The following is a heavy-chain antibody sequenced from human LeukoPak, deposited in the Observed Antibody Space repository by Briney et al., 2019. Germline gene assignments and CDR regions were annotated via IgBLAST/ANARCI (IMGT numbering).Heavy chain of an antibody. Sequence: SVKVSCKASGGTFSSYAISWVRQAPGQGLEWMGGIIPIFGTANYAQKFQGRVTITTDESTSTAYMELSSLRSEDTAVYYCARSPTDYGDYEGWFDPWGQGTLVTVSS. V-gene: IGHV1-69*05. D-gene: IGHD4-17*01. CDR3: ARSPTDYGDYEGWFDP. CDR1: GGTFSSYA. J-gene: IGHJ5*02. CDR2: IIPIFGTA.